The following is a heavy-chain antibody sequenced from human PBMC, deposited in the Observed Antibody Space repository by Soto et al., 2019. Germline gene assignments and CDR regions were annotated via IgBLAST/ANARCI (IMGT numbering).Heavy chain of an antibody. V-gene: IGHV1-69*01. CDR3: AREGVEGYGYYGMDV. J-gene: IGHJ6*02. CDR1: GGTFSSYA. D-gene: IGHD5-18*01. Sequence: QVQLVQSGAEVNKPGSSVKVSCKASGGTFSSYAISWVRQAPGQGLEWMGGIIPIFGTANYAQKSQGRVTITADESTSTAYMELSSLRSEDTAVYYCAREGVEGYGYYGMDVWGQGTTVTVSS. CDR2: IIPIFGTA.